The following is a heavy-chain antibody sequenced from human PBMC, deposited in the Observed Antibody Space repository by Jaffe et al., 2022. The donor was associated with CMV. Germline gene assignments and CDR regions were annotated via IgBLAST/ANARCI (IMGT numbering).Heavy chain of an antibody. CDR1: GFTFSSYA. J-gene: IGHJ6*03. Sequence: EVQLVESGGGLVQPGGSLRLSCAASGFTFSSYAMSWVRQAPGKGLEWVSGIIRSGGSTYYADSVEGRFTVSRDNSMKTLYLQMNSLRVEDTAVYYCARVDCISASLGWGFGNYPPCDYSYMDVWGEGTTVTVSS. CDR2: IIRSGGST. CDR3: ARVDCISASLGWGFGNYPPCDYSYMDV. V-gene: IGHV3-23*04. D-gene: IGHD2-2*01.